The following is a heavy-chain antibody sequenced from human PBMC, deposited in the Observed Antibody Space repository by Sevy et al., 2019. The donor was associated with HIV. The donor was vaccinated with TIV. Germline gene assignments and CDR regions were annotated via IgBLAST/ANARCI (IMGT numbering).Heavy chain of an antibody. CDR2: LSFGCGEI. D-gene: IGHD2-8*01. CDR3: AREGCTKPHDY. V-gene: IGHV3-23*01. J-gene: IGHJ4*02. Sequence: GGYLRLSCAASGFTFSKYSMSWVRQPPGKGLEWVSTLSFGCGEINYADSVKGRFTISRDNSKNSLYLQMNNLRAEDTAVYYCAREGCTKPHDYWGQGTLVTVSS. CDR1: GFTFSKYS.